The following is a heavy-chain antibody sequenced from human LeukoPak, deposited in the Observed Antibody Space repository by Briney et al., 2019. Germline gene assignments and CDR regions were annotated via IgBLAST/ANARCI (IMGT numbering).Heavy chain of an antibody. CDR3: ARATRGDLLSEF. Sequence: ASVKVSCKASEYTFANYDITWVRQAPGRGLEWMGWMNPYSTNTGYARKFQGRLSMTRDTSITTAYMELSSLTSEDTAVYCCARATRGDLLSEFWGQGSPITVSS. D-gene: IGHD2-21*01. V-gene: IGHV1-8*01. J-gene: IGHJ4*02. CDR2: MNPYSTNT. CDR1: EYTFANYD.